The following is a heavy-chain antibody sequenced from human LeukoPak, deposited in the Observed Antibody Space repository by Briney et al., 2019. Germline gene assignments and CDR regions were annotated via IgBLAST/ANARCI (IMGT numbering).Heavy chain of an antibody. J-gene: IGHJ4*02. Sequence: GRSLRLSCAASGCTFSSYAMHWVRQAPGKGLEWVAVISYDGSNKYYADSVKGRFTISRDNSKNTLYLQMNSLRAEDTAVYYCARDRGGLEVRGVIKDYFDYWGQGTLVTVSS. CDR1: GCTFSSYA. CDR2: ISYDGSNK. V-gene: IGHV3-30*04. D-gene: IGHD3-10*01. CDR3: ARDRGGLEVRGVIKDYFDY.